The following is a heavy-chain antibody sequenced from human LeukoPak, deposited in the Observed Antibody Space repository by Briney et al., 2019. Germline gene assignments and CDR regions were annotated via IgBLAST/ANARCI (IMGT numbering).Heavy chain of an antibody. Sequence: GRSLRLSCAASGFTFDDYAMNWVRQAPGKGLEWVSSISSSSSYIYYADSVKGRFTISRDNAKNSLYLQMNSLRAEDTAVYYCASVGTARDYWGQGTLVTVSS. J-gene: IGHJ4*02. V-gene: IGHV3-21*01. CDR1: GFTFDDYA. CDR2: ISSSSSYI. CDR3: ASVGTARDY.